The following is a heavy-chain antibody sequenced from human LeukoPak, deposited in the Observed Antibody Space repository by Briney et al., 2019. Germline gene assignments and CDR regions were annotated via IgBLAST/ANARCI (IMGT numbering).Heavy chain of an antibody. Sequence: PSETLSLTCSVSGGSMSTYYWSWIRQPPGKGLEWIGYIYDSGSTGYNPSLKSRVTISAAPSKNQFSLKLSSVSAADTAIYYCARSRRPTAMYAFDIWGQGTMVTVSS. V-gene: IGHV4-59*01. J-gene: IGHJ3*02. CDR3: ARSRRPTAMYAFDI. CDR2: IYDSGST. CDR1: GGSMSTYY. D-gene: IGHD2-2*01.